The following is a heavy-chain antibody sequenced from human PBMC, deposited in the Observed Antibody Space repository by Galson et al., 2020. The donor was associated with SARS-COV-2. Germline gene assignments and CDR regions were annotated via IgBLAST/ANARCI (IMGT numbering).Heavy chain of an antibody. D-gene: IGHD5-12*01. CDR3: ARDVRGGYTHWYFDL. V-gene: IGHV4-59*01. J-gene: IGHJ2*01. CDR2: IYYSGTT. Sequence: ETSETLSLTCTVSGGSISTYYWNWIRQPPGKGLEWIGDIYYSGTTNYNPALKSRVTISVDTSKNQFSLKLNSATAADTAVYYCARDVRGGYTHWYFDLWGRGTLVTVSS. CDR1: GGSISTYY.